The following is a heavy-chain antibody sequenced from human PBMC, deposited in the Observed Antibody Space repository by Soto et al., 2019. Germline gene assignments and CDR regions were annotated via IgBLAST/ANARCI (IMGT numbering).Heavy chain of an antibody. CDR2: IYWDDDK. CDR1: GFSLSTSGVG. V-gene: IGHV2-5*02. D-gene: IGHD3-10*01. CDR3: AHLITYYYGSRNNY. J-gene: IGHJ4*02. Sequence: QITLKESGPTLVKPTQTLTLTCTFSGFSLSTSGVGVGWIRQPPGKALEWLALIYWDDDKRYSPSLKSRLTITNASSKNHLVLTMTNMDPVATATYYCAHLITYYYGSRNNYWRQGTLVTLSS.